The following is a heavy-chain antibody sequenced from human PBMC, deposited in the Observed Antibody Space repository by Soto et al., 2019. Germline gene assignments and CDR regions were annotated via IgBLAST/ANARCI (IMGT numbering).Heavy chain of an antibody. CDR3: ARSRYCSGGSCLKGKARDAEYFQH. J-gene: IGHJ1*01. CDR2: MNPNSGNT. D-gene: IGHD2-15*01. Sequence: GASVKVSCKASGYTFTSYDINWVRQATGQGLEWMGWMNPNSGNTGYAQKFQGRVTMTRNTSISTAYMELSSLRSEDTAVYYCARSRYCSGGSCLKGKARDAEYFQHWGQGTLVTVSS. V-gene: IGHV1-8*01. CDR1: GYTFTSYD.